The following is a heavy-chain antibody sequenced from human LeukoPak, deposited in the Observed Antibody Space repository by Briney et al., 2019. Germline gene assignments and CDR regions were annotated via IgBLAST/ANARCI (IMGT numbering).Heavy chain of an antibody. Sequence: GGSLRLSCAASGFTFDDYAMHWVRQAPGKGLEWVSGISWNSGSIGYADSVKGRFTISRDNAKNSLYLQMNSLRAEDTAVYYCARDHLVGGGTTIAVAGNNWFDPWGQGTLVTVSS. CDR2: ISWNSGSI. V-gene: IGHV3-9*01. D-gene: IGHD6-19*01. J-gene: IGHJ5*02. CDR3: ARDHLVGGGTTIAVAGNNWFDP. CDR1: GFTFDDYA.